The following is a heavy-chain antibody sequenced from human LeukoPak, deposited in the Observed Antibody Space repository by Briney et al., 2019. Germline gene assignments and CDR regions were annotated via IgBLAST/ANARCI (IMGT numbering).Heavy chain of an antibody. CDR1: GFTFSSYG. V-gene: IGHV3-30*02. J-gene: IGHJ6*03. CDR3: ARGSYSRYYYYYMDV. Sequence: GGSLRLSCAASGFTFSSYGMHWVRQAPGKGLEWVAFIRYDGSNKYYADSVKGRFTISRDNSKNTLYLQMNSLRAEDTAVYYCARGSYSRYYYYYMDVWGKGTTVTISS. D-gene: IGHD1-26*01. CDR2: IRYDGSNK.